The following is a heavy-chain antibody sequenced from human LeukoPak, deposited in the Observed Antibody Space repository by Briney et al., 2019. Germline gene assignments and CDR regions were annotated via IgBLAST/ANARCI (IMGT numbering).Heavy chain of an antibody. V-gene: IGHV1-46*01. CDR3: ARDTAMVNDYYYYYMDV. J-gene: IGHJ6*03. CDR1: GYTFTSYY. Sequence: ASVKVSCKASGYTFTSYYVHWVRQAPGQGLEWMGIINPSGGSTSYAQKFQGRVTMTRDTSISTAYMELSRLRSDDTAVYYCARDTAMVNDYYYYYMDVWGKGTTVTISS. CDR2: INPSGGST. D-gene: IGHD5-18*01.